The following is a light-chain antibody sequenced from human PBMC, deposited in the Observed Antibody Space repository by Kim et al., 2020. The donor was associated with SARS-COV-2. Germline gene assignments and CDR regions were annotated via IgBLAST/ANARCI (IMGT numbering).Light chain of an antibody. CDR2: ELN. CDR1: SSDVGGYNY. Sequence: GQSVAISRTGTSSDVGGYNYVSWYQQYPGKAPKLIIYELNKRPSGVPDRFSGSKSGNTASLTVSGLQAEDEADYYCSSYAGSNNVLFGGGTQLTVL. CDR3: SSYAGSNNVL. V-gene: IGLV2-8*01. J-gene: IGLJ2*01.